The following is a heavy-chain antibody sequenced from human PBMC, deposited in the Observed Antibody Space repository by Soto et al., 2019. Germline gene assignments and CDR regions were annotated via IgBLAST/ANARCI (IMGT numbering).Heavy chain of an antibody. J-gene: IGHJ6*02. Sequence: GESLKISCKASGYTFTSYGISWVRQAPGQGLEWMGWISAYNGNTNYAQKLQGRVTMTADASTSTAYMELSSLRSEDTAVYYCAPGSIAVSPPPTYCYYGMDVWGQGTTVTVSS. CDR1: GYTFTSYG. CDR2: ISAYNGNT. D-gene: IGHD6-19*01. V-gene: IGHV1-18*01. CDR3: APGSIAVSPPPTYCYYGMDV.